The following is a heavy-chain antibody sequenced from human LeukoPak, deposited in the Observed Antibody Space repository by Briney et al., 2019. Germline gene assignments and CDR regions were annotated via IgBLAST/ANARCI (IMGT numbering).Heavy chain of an antibody. CDR2: IQSGGTT. CDR1: GFTFNNAW. CDR3: TTNNYADYIPDY. J-gene: IGHJ4*02. V-gene: IGHV3-15*01. Sequence: GGSLRLSCAASGFTFNNAWMTWVRQAPGKGLERVGQIQSGGTTDYAAPVKGRFTISRDDSKTTLYLQMNSLKTDDTAVYYCTTNNYADYIPDYWGQGTLVTVSS. D-gene: IGHD4-17*01.